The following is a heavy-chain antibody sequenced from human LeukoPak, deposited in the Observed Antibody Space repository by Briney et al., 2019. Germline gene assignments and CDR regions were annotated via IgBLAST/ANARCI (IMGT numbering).Heavy chain of an antibody. V-gene: IGHV3-7*01. CDR1: GFSFSSSY. J-gene: IGHJ4*02. CDR3: ARDPRGSEYSHFDS. D-gene: IGHD3-10*01. Sequence: GGSLRLPCVASGFSFSSSYMSWAAQGPGKGLEWVANIKQDGNDNHYVNAEKGRFTIARDNVKSSLYLQMNSLSAEDTAVYYCARDPRGSEYSHFDSWGQGTLVTVSS. CDR2: IKQDGNDN.